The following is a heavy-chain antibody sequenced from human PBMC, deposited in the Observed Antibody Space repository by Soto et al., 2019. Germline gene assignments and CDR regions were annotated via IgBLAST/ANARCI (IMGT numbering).Heavy chain of an antibody. J-gene: IGHJ4*02. Sequence: PGGSLRLSCAAPGFTFSSYSMNWVRQAPGKGLEWVSSISSSSSYIYYADSVKGRFTISRDNAKNSLYLQMNSLSAEDTAVYYCARDRHYYDSSGDPKPFDYWGQGTLVTVSS. D-gene: IGHD3-22*01. CDR3: ARDRHYYDSSGDPKPFDY. V-gene: IGHV3-21*01. CDR2: ISSSSSYI. CDR1: GFTFSSYS.